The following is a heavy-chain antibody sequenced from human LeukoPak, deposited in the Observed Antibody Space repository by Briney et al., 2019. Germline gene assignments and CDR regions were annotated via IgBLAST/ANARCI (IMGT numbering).Heavy chain of an antibody. CDR3: TRGLGSNYVSY. Sequence: SETLSLTCAVYGGSFSGYYWSWIRQPPGKGLEWIGEINHSGSTNYNPSVKSRVTISVDTSKNQFSLKLSSVTAADTAVYYCTRGLGSNYVSYWGQGTLVTVSS. J-gene: IGHJ4*02. V-gene: IGHV4-34*01. D-gene: IGHD4-11*01. CDR2: INHSGST. CDR1: GGSFSGYY.